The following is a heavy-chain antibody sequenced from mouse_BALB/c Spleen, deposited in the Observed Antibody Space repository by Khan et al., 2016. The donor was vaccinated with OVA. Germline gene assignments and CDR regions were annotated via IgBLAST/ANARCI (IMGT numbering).Heavy chain of an antibody. CDR1: GYTFTNYG. J-gene: IGHJ4*01. D-gene: IGHD2-10*01. CDR2: INTYTGEP. Sequence: QIQLVQSGPELKKPGETVKISCKASGYTFTNYGMNWVKQSPGKALKWMGWINTYTGEPTYADDFKGRFAFSLETSASTAYLQFNNLKNEDTATYFWARPPYFSYTLDYWGQGTSVTVSS. CDR3: ARPPYFSYTLDY. V-gene: IGHV9-3-1*01.